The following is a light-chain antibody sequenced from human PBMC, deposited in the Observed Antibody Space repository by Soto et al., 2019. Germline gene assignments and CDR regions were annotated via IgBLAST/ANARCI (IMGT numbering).Light chain of an antibody. Sequence: QSVLTQPASVSGSPGQSITISCTGTSSDVGGYDYVSWYQQLPGKAPKLMIYDVSNRPSGVSNRFSGSKSGNTASLTISGLQAEDEADYYCSSYTSSSTLLEFGGGTKLTVL. V-gene: IGLV2-14*01. CDR3: SSYTSSSTLLE. CDR2: DVS. J-gene: IGLJ3*02. CDR1: SSDVGGYDY.